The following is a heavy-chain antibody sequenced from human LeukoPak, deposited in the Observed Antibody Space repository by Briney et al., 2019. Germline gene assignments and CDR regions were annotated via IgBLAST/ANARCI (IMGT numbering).Heavy chain of an antibody. CDR3: VRDKVDNAYTGSLFDY. V-gene: IGHV3-7*01. CDR1: GFAFSSYW. Sequence: GGSLRLSCGTSGFAFSSYWMSWVRQAPGKGPEWVAIIKPDGSEKHYVDSVKGRFTISRDNAKNSVYLQMNSLRAEDTAVYYCVRDKVDNAYTGSLFDYWGQGTLVTVSS. D-gene: IGHD5-24*01. CDR2: IKPDGSEK. J-gene: IGHJ4*02.